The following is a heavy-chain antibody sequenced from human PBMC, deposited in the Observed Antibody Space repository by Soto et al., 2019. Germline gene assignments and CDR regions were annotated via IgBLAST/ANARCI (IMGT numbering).Heavy chain of an antibody. Sequence: QVQLVESGGGVVQPGRSLRLSCAASGFTFSNYDMHWVRQAPGKGLEWVAVISSAGSTTYYSDSVKGRFTLSRDNSKKTLYLPMNNLRVEDTAGYYCYDLWWEPWGQGTLFTVSS. CDR1: GFTFSNYD. CDR2: ISSAGSTT. V-gene: IGHV3-30-3*01. D-gene: IGHD3-3*01. CDR3: YDLWWEP. J-gene: IGHJ5*02.